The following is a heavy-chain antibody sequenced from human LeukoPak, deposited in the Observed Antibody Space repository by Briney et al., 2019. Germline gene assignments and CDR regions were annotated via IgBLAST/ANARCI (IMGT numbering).Heavy chain of an antibody. V-gene: IGHV4-39*01. Sequence: SETLSLTCTVSGGSISSKSYYWGWIRQPPGKGLEWIGSIYYSGSTYYNPSLKSRVTISVDTPKNQFSVKLSSVTAADTAVYYCARGFRGASFDYWGQGTLVTVSS. CDR1: GGSISSKSYY. CDR2: IYYSGST. CDR3: ARGFRGASFDY. J-gene: IGHJ4*02. D-gene: IGHD1-26*01.